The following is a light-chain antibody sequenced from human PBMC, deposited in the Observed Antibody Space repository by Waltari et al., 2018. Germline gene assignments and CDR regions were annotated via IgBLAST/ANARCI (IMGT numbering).Light chain of an antibody. CDR3: QQSYSTLIT. Sequence: IQMTQSPSSLSASVGDRVTITCRASQSITTYLNWYQQKPGKAPKLLIYDASSLQSGVPSRFSGSGSGTDFTLTISSLQPEDFATYYCQQSYSTLITFGPGTKVEIK. V-gene: IGKV1-39*01. CDR2: DAS. CDR1: QSITTY. J-gene: IGKJ3*01.